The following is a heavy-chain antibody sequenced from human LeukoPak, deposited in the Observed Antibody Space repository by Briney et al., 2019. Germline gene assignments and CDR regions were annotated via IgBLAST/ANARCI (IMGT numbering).Heavy chain of an antibody. CDR3: ARRSGSFQGDYNFDY. CDR2: IYPGDSDT. CDR1: GYIFTSYW. D-gene: IGHD1-26*01. V-gene: IGHV5-51*01. J-gene: IGHJ4*02. Sequence: GGSLKISCKGSGYIFTSYWIAWVRQMSGKGLEWMGMIYPGDSDTSYSPSFHGQVTISADKSISPAYLQWSSLKASDTAMYYCARRSGSFQGDYNFDYWGQGTLVTVSS.